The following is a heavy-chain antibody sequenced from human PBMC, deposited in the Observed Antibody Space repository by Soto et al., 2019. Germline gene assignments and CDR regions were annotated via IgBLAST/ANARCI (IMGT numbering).Heavy chain of an antibody. CDR2: IIPIFGTA. J-gene: IGHJ5*02. D-gene: IGHD3-10*01. CDR3: ARDFGFEETYNLLDP. Sequence: SVKVSCKASGGTFSTYAINWVRQAPGQGLEWMGGIIPIFGTANYAQKFQGRVTIIVDESTNTTYMELSSLRSEDTAVYYCARDFGFEETYNLLDPSGQGTMVTVSS. V-gene: IGHV1-69*13. CDR1: GGTFSTYA.